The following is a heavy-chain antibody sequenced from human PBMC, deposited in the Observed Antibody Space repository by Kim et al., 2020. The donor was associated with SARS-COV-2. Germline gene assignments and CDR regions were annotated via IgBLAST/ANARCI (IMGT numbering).Heavy chain of an antibody. Sequence: GGSLRLSCAASGFTFSSYSMNWVRQAPGKGLEWVSSISSSSSYIYYADSVKGRFTISRDNAKNSLYLQMNSLRAEDTAVYYCARAMTTVAHDAFDIWGQVTMVTVSS. D-gene: IGHD4-17*01. CDR1: GFTFSSYS. J-gene: IGHJ3*02. CDR3: ARAMTTVAHDAFDI. CDR2: ISSSSSYI. V-gene: IGHV3-21*01.